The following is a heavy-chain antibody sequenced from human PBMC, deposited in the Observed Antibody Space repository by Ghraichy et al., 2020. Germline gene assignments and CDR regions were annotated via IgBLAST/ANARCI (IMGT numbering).Heavy chain of an antibody. CDR3: AAGYCSGGSCYSGY. CDR2: ISGSGGST. D-gene: IGHD2-15*01. Sequence: GGSLRLSCAASGFTFSSYAMSWVRQAPGKGLEWVSAISGSGGSTYYADSVKGRFTISRDNSKNTLYLQMNSLRAEDTAVYYCAAGYCSGGSCYSGYWGQGTLVTVSS. V-gene: IGHV3-23*01. CDR1: GFTFSSYA. J-gene: IGHJ4*02.